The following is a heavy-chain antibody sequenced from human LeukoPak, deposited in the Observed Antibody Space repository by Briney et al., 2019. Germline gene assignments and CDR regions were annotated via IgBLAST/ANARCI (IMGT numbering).Heavy chain of an antibody. CDR3: ARSLIAADY. D-gene: IGHD6-13*01. Sequence: GGSLRLSCAASGFTFSSYGMNWVRQAPGKGLEWVSYISSSGSTIYYADSVKGRFTISRDNAKNSLYLQMNSLRAEDTAVYYCARSLIAADYWGQGTLVTVSS. J-gene: IGHJ4*02. CDR1: GFTFSSYG. V-gene: IGHV3-48*04. CDR2: ISSSGSTI.